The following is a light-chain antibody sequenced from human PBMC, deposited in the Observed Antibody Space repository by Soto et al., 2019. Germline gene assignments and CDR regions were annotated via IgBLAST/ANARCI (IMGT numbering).Light chain of an antibody. CDR1: QSINNW. CDR2: KAS. CDR3: QQYKSYSFLT. Sequence: DIQMTQSPSTLSASVGDRVTITCRASQSINNWLAWYQQKPGKPPKLLISKASNLESGVPARFSGSGSETEFTLTISSLQPDDFATYDCQQYKSYSFLTFAGGTRVDIK. V-gene: IGKV1-5*03. J-gene: IGKJ4*01.